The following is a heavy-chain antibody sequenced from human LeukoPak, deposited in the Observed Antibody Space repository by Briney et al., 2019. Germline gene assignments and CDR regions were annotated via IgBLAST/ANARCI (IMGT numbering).Heavy chain of an antibody. CDR1: GGSISGTNW. Sequence: SETLSLTCGVSGGSISGTNWWSWVRQPPGQGLEWIGEISLAGQTNFNPSLNGRVTMSLDKSSNQLSLHLTSVTAADTATYFCSRESGPFCPFGYWGQGTLVIVS. J-gene: IGHJ4*02. V-gene: IGHV4/OR15-8*02. CDR3: SRESGPFCPFGY. CDR2: ISLAGQT. D-gene: IGHD1-26*01.